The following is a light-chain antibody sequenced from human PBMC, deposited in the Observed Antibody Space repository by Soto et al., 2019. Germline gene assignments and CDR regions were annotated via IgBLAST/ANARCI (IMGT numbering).Light chain of an antibody. J-gene: IGKJ5*01. CDR1: QSVSSSY. CDR3: HQYGSSPLIT. Sequence: EIVLTQSPGTLSLSPGERATLSCRASQSVSSSYLAWYQQKPGQAPRLLIYGASSRATGIPDRFSGSGSGTDFTLTISRLVREDFAVYYCHQYGSSPLITFGQGTRLEIK. CDR2: GAS. V-gene: IGKV3-20*01.